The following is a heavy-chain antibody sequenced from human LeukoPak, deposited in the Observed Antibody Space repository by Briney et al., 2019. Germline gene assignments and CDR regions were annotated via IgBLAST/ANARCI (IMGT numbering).Heavy chain of an antibody. V-gene: IGHV1-18*01. CDR2: ISAYNGKT. CDR1: GYTFTSYG. Sequence: ASVKVSCKASGYTFTSYGISWVRQAPGQGLEWMGRISAYNGKTNYAQKLQGRVTMTTDKSTSTAYMELRSLRSDDTAVYYCARADIVVVVAATGDAFDIWGQGTMVTVSS. J-gene: IGHJ3*02. D-gene: IGHD2-15*01. CDR3: ARADIVVVVAATGDAFDI.